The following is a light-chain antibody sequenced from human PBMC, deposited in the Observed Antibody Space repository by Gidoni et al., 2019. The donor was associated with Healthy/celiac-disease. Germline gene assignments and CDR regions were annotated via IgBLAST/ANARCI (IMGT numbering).Light chain of an antibody. Sequence: DIQMPHSTSSVSASVGDRVTISCRASQRISSLLAWYQQKTGKAHKLLIYATSSLQSGVPSRFSGSGSGTDFTTTSSSLHAEDVATYYCQQANSFPITFGQGTRLEIK. V-gene: IGKV1-12*01. CDR1: QRISSL. J-gene: IGKJ5*01. CDR3: QQANSFPIT. CDR2: ATS.